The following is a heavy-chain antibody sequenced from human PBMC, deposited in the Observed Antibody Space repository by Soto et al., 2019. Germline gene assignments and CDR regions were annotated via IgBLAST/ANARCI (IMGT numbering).Heavy chain of an antibody. CDR1: GYTFTSYG. V-gene: IGHV1-18*01. CDR2: ISAYNGNT. D-gene: IGHD3-22*01. J-gene: IGHJ4*02. Sequence: GASVKVSSKASGYTFTSYGISWVRQDPGQGLEWMGWISAYNGNTNYAQKLQGRVTMTTDTSTSTAYMELRSLRSDDTAVYYCARLYYYDSSGYYETAYYFDYWGQGTLVTVSS. CDR3: ARLYYYDSSGYYETAYYFDY.